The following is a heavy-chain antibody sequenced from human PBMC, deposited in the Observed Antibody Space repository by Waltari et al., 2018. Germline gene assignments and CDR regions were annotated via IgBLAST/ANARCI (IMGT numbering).Heavy chain of an antibody. CDR1: GYTFPSYA. CDR2: INAGNGNT. J-gene: IGHJ3*02. V-gene: IGHV1-3*01. Sequence: QVQLVQSGAEVKKPGASVKVSCKASGYTFPSYAMHWVRQAPGQRLEWMGWINAGNGNTKYSQKFQGRVTITRDTSASTAYMELSSLRSEDTAVYYCARGRGHPDAFDIWGQGTMVTVSS. CDR3: ARGRGHPDAFDI.